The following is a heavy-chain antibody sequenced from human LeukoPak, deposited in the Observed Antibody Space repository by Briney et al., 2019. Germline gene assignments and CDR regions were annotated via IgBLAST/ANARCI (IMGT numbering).Heavy chain of an antibody. Sequence: ASVKVSCKASGYTFTSYGISWVRRAPGQGLEWMGWINTNTGNPTYAQGFTGRFVFSLDTSVSTAYLQISSLKADDTAMYYCARGDYETHGYQTRWGQGTLVTVSS. CDR2: INTNTGNP. D-gene: IGHD3-22*01. J-gene: IGHJ4*02. CDR3: ARGDYETHGYQTR. V-gene: IGHV7-4-1*02. CDR1: GYTFTSYG.